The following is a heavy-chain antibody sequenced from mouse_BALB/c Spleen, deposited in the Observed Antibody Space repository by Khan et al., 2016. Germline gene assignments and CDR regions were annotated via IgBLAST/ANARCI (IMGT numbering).Heavy chain of an antibody. CDR3: ARADY. Sequence: EVELVESGGGLVQPGGSRKLSCAASGFTFSRFGMHWVRQAPEKGLEWVAYIRSGSSTIYYADTLTGRFTISRDNPKNALFLQMTSLRSEDTAMYYCARADYRAQGTTLTVSS. CDR2: IRSGSSTI. CDR1: GFTFSRFG. J-gene: IGHJ2*01. V-gene: IGHV5-17*02.